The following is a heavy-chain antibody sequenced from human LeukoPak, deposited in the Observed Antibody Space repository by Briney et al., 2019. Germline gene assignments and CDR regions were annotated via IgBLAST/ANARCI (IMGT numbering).Heavy chain of an antibody. J-gene: IGHJ6*02. V-gene: IGHV3-11*01. CDR3: ARGRFYEYGMDV. Sequence: GGSLRLSCAASGFSFNDYYMTWIRQAPGKGLEWVSYISSGATTIEYADSVKGRFTISRDNARNSLHQYMNSLRAEDTAVYYCARGRFYEYGMDVWGQGTTVTVSS. CDR1: GFSFNDYY. CDR2: ISSGATTI.